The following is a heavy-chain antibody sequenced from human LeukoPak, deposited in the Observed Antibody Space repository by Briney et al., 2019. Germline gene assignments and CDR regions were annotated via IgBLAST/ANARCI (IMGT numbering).Heavy chain of an antibody. Sequence: GGSLRLSCAASGFTFSSYRMNWVRQAPGKGLEWVSSISSSSSYIYYADSVKGRFTISRDNAKNSLYLQMNSLRAEDTAVYYCARVSTVVPYFDYWGQGTLVTVSS. CDR1: GFTFSSYR. V-gene: IGHV3-21*01. CDR2: ISSSSSYI. CDR3: ARVSTVVPYFDY. J-gene: IGHJ4*02. D-gene: IGHD4-17*01.